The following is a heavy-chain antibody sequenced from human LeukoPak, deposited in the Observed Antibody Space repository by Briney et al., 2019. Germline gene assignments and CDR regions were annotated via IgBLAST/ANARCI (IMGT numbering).Heavy chain of an antibody. CDR3: ARGPYCFGSGSPIDY. CDR2: INHSGST. J-gene: IGHJ4*02. V-gene: IGHV4-34*01. Sequence: SETLSLTCAVYGGSFSGYYWSWIRQPPGKGLEWIGEINHSGSTNHNPALKGRVSITVDTSKNQFSLKLSSVTAADTAVYYCARGPYCFGSGSPIDYWGQGTLVTVSS. D-gene: IGHD3-10*01. CDR1: GGSFSGYY.